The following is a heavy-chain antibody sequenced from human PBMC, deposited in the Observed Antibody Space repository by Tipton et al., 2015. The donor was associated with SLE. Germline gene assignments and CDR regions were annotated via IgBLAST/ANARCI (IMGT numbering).Heavy chain of an antibody. CDR1: GFTFSNAW. CDR2: IKSKTDGGTT. CDR3: TTAFRGGTGHKGYYYMDV. V-gene: IGHV3-15*01. Sequence: SLRLSCAASGFTFSNAWMSWVRQAPGKGLEWVGRIKSKTDGGTTDYAAPVKGRFTISRDDSKNTLYLQMNSLKTEDTAVYYCTTAFRGGTGHKGYYYMDVWGKGTTVTVSS. J-gene: IGHJ6*03. D-gene: IGHD3-22*01.